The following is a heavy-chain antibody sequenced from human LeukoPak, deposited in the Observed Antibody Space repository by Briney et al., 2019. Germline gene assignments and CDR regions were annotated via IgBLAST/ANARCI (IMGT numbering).Heavy chain of an antibody. Sequence: GGSLRLSCGGAGFTFSRYALSWVRQVPGKGLEWVSTIYESGDRTSYADSVKGRFTISRDNSKSTLYLQMNSLRAEDTAVYYCARDGNYYDSSGSPAFGIWGQGTMVTVSS. CDR3: ARDGNYYDSSGSPAFGI. D-gene: IGHD3-22*01. V-gene: IGHV3-23*01. CDR1: GFTFSRYA. J-gene: IGHJ3*02. CDR2: IYESGDRT.